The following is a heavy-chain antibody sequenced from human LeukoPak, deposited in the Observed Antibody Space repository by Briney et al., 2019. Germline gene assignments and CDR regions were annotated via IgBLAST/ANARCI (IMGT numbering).Heavy chain of an antibody. J-gene: IGHJ4*02. CDR1: GFTVSSNY. Sequence: GGSLRLSRAASGFTVSSNYMSWVRQAPGKGLEWVSVIYSGGSTYYADSVKGRFTISRDNSKNTLYLQMNSLRAEDTAVYYCARGAGYSYGLDYWGQGTLVTVSS. V-gene: IGHV3-53*01. CDR3: ARGAGYSYGLDY. D-gene: IGHD5-18*01. CDR2: IYSGGST.